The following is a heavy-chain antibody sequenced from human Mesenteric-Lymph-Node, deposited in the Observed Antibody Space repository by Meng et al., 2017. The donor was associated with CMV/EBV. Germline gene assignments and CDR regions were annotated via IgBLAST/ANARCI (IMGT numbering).Heavy chain of an antibody. J-gene: IGHJ4*02. Sequence: GESLKISCAASGFTFSSYSMNWVRQAPGKGLEWVSSISSSSSNIYYADSVKGRFTISRDNAKNSLYLQMHSLRAEDTAVYYCAREQWFRFDYWGQGTLVTVSS. D-gene: IGHD3-22*01. CDR1: GFTFSSYS. CDR3: AREQWFRFDY. CDR2: ISSSSSNI. V-gene: IGHV3-21*01.